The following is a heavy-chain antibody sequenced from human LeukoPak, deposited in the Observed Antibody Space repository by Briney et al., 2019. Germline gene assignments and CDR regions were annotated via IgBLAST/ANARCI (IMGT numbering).Heavy chain of an antibody. CDR1: GYTFTSYD. Sequence: ASVKVSCKASGYTFTSYDINWVRQATGQGLEWMGWMNPNSGNTGYAQKFQGRVTITRNTSISTAYMELSSLRSEDTAVYYCARGAYCSGGSCYGYNWFDPWGQGTLVTVSS. CDR3: ARGAYCSGGSCYGYNWFDP. D-gene: IGHD2-15*01. CDR2: MNPNSGNT. V-gene: IGHV1-8*03. J-gene: IGHJ5*02.